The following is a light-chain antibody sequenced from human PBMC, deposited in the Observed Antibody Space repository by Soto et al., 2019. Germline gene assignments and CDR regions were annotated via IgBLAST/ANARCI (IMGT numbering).Light chain of an antibody. Sequence: EIVLTQSPGTLSLSPGERATLSCRASQSVSSSYLAWYQQKPGQAPRLLIYGASSRATGIPDRFSGSGSGTEFILTISRLEPEDFAVYYCQQYGSSPQTFGQGTKVEIK. CDR1: QSVSSSY. CDR2: GAS. V-gene: IGKV3-20*01. J-gene: IGKJ1*01. CDR3: QQYGSSPQT.